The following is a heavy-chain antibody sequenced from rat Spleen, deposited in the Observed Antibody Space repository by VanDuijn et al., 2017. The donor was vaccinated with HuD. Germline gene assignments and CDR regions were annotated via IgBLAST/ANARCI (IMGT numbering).Heavy chain of an antibody. Sequence: EVQLVESDGGLVQPGRSLKLSCAASGFTFSDYYMAWVRQAPTKGLEWVATISFDGSTTYYRDSVKGRFTISRDNAKSILHLQLNSLKSEDTATYYCARHSLYSYYTVYYFDYWGQGVMVTVSS. CDR2: ISFDGSTT. J-gene: IGHJ2*01. D-gene: IGHD1-2*01. CDR1: GFTFSDYY. CDR3: ARHSLYSYYTVYYFDY. V-gene: IGHV5-7*01.